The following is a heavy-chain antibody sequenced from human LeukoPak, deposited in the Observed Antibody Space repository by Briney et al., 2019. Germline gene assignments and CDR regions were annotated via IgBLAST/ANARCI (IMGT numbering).Heavy chain of an antibody. D-gene: IGHD2-15*01. Sequence: GGSLRLSCAASGFTFSTYGMSWVRQAPGKGLEWVSNISGNGGSTYYADSVKGRFTISRDNSKNTLYLQMNSLRAEDTAVYYCAKDQLNRFCSGGSCSITHDYWGQGTLVTVSS. V-gene: IGHV3-23*01. J-gene: IGHJ4*02. CDR1: GFTFSTYG. CDR3: AKDQLNRFCSGGSCSITHDY. CDR2: ISGNGGST.